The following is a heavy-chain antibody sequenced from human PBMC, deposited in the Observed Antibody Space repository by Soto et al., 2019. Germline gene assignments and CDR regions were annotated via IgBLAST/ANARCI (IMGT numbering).Heavy chain of an antibody. J-gene: IGHJ4*02. CDR3: AHRDSSGYSDY. CDR2: IYWDDDK. V-gene: IGHV2-5*02. CDR1: GFSLSTSGVG. D-gene: IGHD3-22*01. Sequence: QITLKESGPTLVKPTQTRTLTCTFSGFSLSTSGVGVGWIRQPPGKALEWLALIYWDDDKRYSPSLKSRLTITKDTSKNRVVLTMTNMDPVDTATYYCAHRDSSGYSDYWGQGTLVTVSS.